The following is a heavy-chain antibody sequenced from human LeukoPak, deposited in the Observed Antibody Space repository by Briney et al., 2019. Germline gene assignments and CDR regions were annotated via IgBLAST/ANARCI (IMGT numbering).Heavy chain of an antibody. CDR2: ISAYNGNT. CDR1: GYTFTSYG. CDR3: AADVVKRDYDYVWGSSSGTSGHFDY. Sequence: GASVRVSCKASGYTFTSYGISWVRQAPGQGLEWMGWISAYNGNTNYARKIQGRVSMTTDTSTTTAYLELSSLRSDDTAVYYCAADVVKRDYDYVWGSSSGTSGHFDYGGEGTLVTVPS. V-gene: IGHV1-18*01. D-gene: IGHD3-16*01. J-gene: IGHJ4*02.